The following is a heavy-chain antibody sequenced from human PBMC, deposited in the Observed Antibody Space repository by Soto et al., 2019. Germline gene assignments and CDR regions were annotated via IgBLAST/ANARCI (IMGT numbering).Heavy chain of an antibody. V-gene: IGHV3-23*01. D-gene: IGHD2-15*01. CDR1: GFTFSSYA. CDR3: AKGGSSSVVVADVDY. J-gene: IGHJ4*02. CDR2: ISGSGGST. Sequence: EVQLLESGGGLVQPGGSLRLSCAASGFTFSSYAMSWVRQAPGEGLEWVSAISGSGGSTYYADSVKGRFTISRDNSKTTLYLQMNRLRAEDTAVYYCAKGGSSSVVVADVDYWGQGTLVTVSS.